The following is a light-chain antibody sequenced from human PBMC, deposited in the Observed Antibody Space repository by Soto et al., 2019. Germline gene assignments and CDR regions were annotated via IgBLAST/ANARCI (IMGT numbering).Light chain of an antibody. CDR3: AAWDGSLNVVL. CDR1: SSNIGTNT. CDR2: SSN. V-gene: IGLV1-44*01. Sequence: QSALTQPPPASGTPGQRVTISCSGSSSNIGTNTVNWYQQFPRSAPKLLMYSSNQRPSGVPDRFSGSKSGTSASLAISGLQSEDEADYYCAAWDGSLNVVLFGGGTKLTVL. J-gene: IGLJ3*02.